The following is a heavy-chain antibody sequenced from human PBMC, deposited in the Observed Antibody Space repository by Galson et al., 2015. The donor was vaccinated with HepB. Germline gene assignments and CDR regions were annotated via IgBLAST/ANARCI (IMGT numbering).Heavy chain of an antibody. CDR3: AKGPGYSSGWYYFDY. J-gene: IGHJ4*02. CDR1: GFTFDDYA. CDR2: ISWNSGSI. Sequence: SLRLSCAASGFTFDDYAMHWVRHAPGKGLEWVSGISWNSGSIGYADSVKGRFTISRDNAKNSLYLQMNSLRAEDTALYYCAKGPGYSSGWYYFDYWGQGTLVTVSS. D-gene: IGHD6-19*01. V-gene: IGHV3-9*01.